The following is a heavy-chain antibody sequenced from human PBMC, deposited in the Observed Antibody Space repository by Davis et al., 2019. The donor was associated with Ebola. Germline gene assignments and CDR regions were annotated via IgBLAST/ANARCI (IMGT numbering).Heavy chain of an antibody. CDR2: SYLSNGNT. CDR3: VRDFWSGHTVY. V-gene: IGHV1-18*01. D-gene: IGHD3-3*01. J-gene: IGHJ4*02. CDR1: GYTFTNYG. Sequence: ASVQVSCKASGYTFTNYGITWVRQAPGQGLEWMGWSYLSNGNTHYAQKLQDRVIMTTDTSTTTAYMELRSLRSDDTAVYFCVRDFWSGHTVYWGQGTLITVSS.